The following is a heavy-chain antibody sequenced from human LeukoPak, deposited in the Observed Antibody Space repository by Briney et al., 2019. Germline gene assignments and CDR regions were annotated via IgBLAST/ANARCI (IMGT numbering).Heavy chain of an antibody. D-gene: IGHD6-19*01. J-gene: IGHJ4*02. CDR1: GLTFEDYA. CDR3: AKADSSGWYGRARAFDY. Sequence: QPGRSLRLSCAASGLTFEDYAMHWVRQAPGKGLEWVSGISWNSGSIGYADSVKGRFTISRDNAKNSLYLQMNSLRAEDTALYYCAKADSSGWYGRARAFDYWGQGTLVTVSS. CDR2: ISWNSGSI. V-gene: IGHV3-9*01.